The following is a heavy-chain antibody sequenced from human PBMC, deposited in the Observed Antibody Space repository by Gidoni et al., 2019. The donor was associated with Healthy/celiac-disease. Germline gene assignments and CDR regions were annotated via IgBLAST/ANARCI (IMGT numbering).Heavy chain of an antibody. Sequence: EVQLVESGGGLVKPGGSLRLSCAASGFTFSSYSMNWVRQAPGKGLEWVSSISSSSSYIYYADSVKGRFTISRDNAKNSLHLQMNSLRAEDTAVYYCARDRWDIVATYFDYWGQGTLVTVSS. CDR2: ISSSSSYI. J-gene: IGHJ4*02. CDR3: ARDRWDIVATYFDY. CDR1: GFTFSSYS. D-gene: IGHD5-12*01. V-gene: IGHV3-21*01.